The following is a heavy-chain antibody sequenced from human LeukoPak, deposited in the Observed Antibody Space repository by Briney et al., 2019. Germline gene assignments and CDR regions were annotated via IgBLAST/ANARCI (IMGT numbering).Heavy chain of an antibody. D-gene: IGHD2-2*01. V-gene: IGHV3-30*18. J-gene: IGHJ6*02. CDR3: AKDLRYCSSTSCYGWASDYYCYYYGMDV. CDR1: GFTFSSYG. Sequence: GRSLRLSCAASGFTFSSYGMHWVRQAPGKGLEWVAVISYDGSNKYYADSVKGRFTISRDNSKNTLYLQMNSLRAEDTAVYYCAKDLRYCSSTSCYGWASDYYCYYYGMDVWGQGTTVTVSS. CDR2: ISYDGSNK.